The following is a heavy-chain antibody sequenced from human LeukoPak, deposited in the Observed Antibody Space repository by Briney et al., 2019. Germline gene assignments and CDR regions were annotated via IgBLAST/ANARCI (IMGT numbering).Heavy chain of an antibody. D-gene: IGHD3-10*01. V-gene: IGHV4-4*07. CDR1: GDSVSTYY. CDR2: IYSSVST. Sequence: SETLSLTCTVSGDSVSTYYWSWIRQPAGKGLEWIGRIYSSVSTNYNPSLKSRVTISVDTSKNQFSLKLSSVTAADTAVYYCARGLLYYYGSGSRNNWFDPWGQGTLVTVSS. J-gene: IGHJ5*02. CDR3: ARGLLYYYGSGSRNNWFDP.